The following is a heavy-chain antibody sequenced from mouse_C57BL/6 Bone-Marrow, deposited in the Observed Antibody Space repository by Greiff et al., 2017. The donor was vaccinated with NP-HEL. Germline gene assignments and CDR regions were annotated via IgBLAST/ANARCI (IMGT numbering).Heavy chain of an antibody. Sequence: VQLQQPGAELVMPGASVKLSCKASGYTFTSYWMHWVKQRPGQGLEWIGEIDPSDSYTNYNQKFKGKSTLTVDKSSSTAYMQRSSLTSEDSAVYYCARDSNPYYAMDYWGKGTSVTVSS. D-gene: IGHD2-5*01. CDR3: ARDSNPYYAMDY. J-gene: IGHJ4*01. CDR1: GYTFTSYW. V-gene: IGHV1-69*01. CDR2: IDPSDSYT.